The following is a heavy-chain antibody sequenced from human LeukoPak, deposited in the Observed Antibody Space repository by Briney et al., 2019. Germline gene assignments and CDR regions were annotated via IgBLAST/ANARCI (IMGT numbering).Heavy chain of an antibody. CDR3: ARDPYSGNYGSYYNYYMDV. Sequence: GGSLRLSCAASGFTFNNYNMNWVRQAPGKALEWVSSITSSGTYIFYADSVKGRFTISRDNAKNSLYLQINSLGPEDTAVYFCARDPYSGNYGSYYNYYMDVWGKGTTVTVSS. J-gene: IGHJ6*03. D-gene: IGHD3-22*01. CDR2: ITSSGTYI. V-gene: IGHV3-21*01. CDR1: GFTFNNYN.